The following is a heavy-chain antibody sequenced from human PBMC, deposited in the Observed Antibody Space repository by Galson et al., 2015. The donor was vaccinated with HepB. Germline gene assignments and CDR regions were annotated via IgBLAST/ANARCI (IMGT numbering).Heavy chain of an antibody. Sequence: SVKVSCKASGYTFSDYSITWVRQAPGQGLEWMGRIIPILGIANYAQKFQGRVTITADKSTSTAYMELSSLRSEDTAVYYCARDLGVELGIPLDAFDIWGQGTMVTVSS. V-gene: IGHV1-69*04. CDR3: ARDLGVELGIPLDAFDI. D-gene: IGHD7-27*01. CDR1: GYTFSDYS. J-gene: IGHJ3*02. CDR2: IIPILGIA.